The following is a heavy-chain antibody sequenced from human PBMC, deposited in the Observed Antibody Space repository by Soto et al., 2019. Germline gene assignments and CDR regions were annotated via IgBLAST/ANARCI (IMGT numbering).Heavy chain of an antibody. CDR1: GFTFSSYA. CDR3: ASPIPCSGGRCYHP. Sequence: QVQLVESGGGVVQPGRSLRLSCAASGFTFSSYAMHWVRQAPGKGLEWVAVISYDGSNKYYADCVKGRFTISRHNSKNTLYLQMNSLGAEDTAVYYCASPIPCSGGRCYHPGGQGTLVTVSS. CDR2: ISYDGSNK. J-gene: IGHJ4*02. V-gene: IGHV3-30-3*01. D-gene: IGHD2-15*01.